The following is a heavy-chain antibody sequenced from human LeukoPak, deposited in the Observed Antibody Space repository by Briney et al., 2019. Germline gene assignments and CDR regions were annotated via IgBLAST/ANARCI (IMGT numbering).Heavy chain of an antibody. CDR3: ARGGDGYSGFDDAFDI. V-gene: IGHV1-18*01. CDR2: ISAYNGNT. D-gene: IGHD5-12*01. J-gene: IGHJ3*02. CDR1: GYTFTSYG. Sequence: ASVKVSCTASGYTFTSYGISWVRQAPGQGLEWMGWISAYNGNTNYAQKLQGRVTMTTDTSTSTAYMELRSLRSDDTAVYYCARGGDGYSGFDDAFDIWGRGTMVTVSS.